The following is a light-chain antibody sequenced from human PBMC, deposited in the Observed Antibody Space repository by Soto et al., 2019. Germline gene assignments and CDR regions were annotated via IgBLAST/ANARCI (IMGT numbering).Light chain of an antibody. Sequence: QSVLTQPASVSGSPGQSITISCTGTSSDFGVYKYVSWYQQYPGKVPKVIIYEVSNRPSGVSNRFSGSKSGNTASLTISGLQADDEADYYCTSYPSSSTIFGGGTKLTVL. CDR1: SSDFGVYKY. J-gene: IGLJ2*01. V-gene: IGLV2-14*01. CDR3: TSYPSSSTI. CDR2: EVS.